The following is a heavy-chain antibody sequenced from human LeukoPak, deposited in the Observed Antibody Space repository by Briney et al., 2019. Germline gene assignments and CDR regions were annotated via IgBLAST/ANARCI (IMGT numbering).Heavy chain of an antibody. D-gene: IGHD2-2*01. CDR3: ARVIQLPNEYFQH. CDR1: GGTFSCYA. J-gene: IGHJ1*01. CDR2: INPIFGTA. Sequence: SVKVSCKASGGTFSCYAISWVRQAPGQGLEWMGGINPIFGTANYAQKFQGRVTITADESTSTAYMELSSLRSEDTAVYYCARVIQLPNEYFQHWGQGTLVTVTS. V-gene: IGHV1-69*01.